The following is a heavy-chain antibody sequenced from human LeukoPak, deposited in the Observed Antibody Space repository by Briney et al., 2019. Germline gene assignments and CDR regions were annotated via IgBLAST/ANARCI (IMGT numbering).Heavy chain of an antibody. J-gene: IGHJ2*01. CDR1: GFTFSSYA. CDR3: ARPQSIAVAGWYFDL. CDR2: ISGSGGST. D-gene: IGHD6-19*01. Sequence: GGSLRLSCAASGFTFSSYAMSWVRQAPGKGLEWVSAISGSGGSTYYADSVKGRFTISRDNSKNTLYLQMNSLRAEDTAVYYCARPQSIAVAGWYFDLWGRGTLVTVSS. V-gene: IGHV3-23*01.